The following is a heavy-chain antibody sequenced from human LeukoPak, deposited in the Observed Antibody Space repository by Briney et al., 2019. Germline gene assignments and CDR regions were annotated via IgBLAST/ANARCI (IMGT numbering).Heavy chain of an antibody. V-gene: IGHV4-31*03. CDR1: GDSINNGDYY. CDR2: IYYTGYT. CDR3: ARDPGGFGELFGTSGLDI. Sequence: TSETLSLTCTVSGDSINNGDYYWSWIRQHPGKGLEWIGFIYYTGYTYSNPSLKSRFAISLDTSKNQFSLKLNSVTAADTAVYYCARDPGGFGELFGTSGLDIWGQGTTVLVSS. J-gene: IGHJ6*02. D-gene: IGHD3-10*01.